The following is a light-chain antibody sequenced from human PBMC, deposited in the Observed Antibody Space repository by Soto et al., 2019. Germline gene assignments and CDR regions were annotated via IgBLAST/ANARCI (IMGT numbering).Light chain of an antibody. Sequence: QSVLAQPASVSGSPGQSIAMSCTGTSSDVGAYNYVSWYQQHPGKAPKLIVHEVSDRPSGVSDRFSGSKSANTASLTISGLQAEDEADYYCSSYTGAYTLVFGTGTKVPVL. CDR3: SSYTGAYTLV. CDR1: SSDVGAYNY. J-gene: IGLJ1*01. V-gene: IGLV2-14*01. CDR2: EVS.